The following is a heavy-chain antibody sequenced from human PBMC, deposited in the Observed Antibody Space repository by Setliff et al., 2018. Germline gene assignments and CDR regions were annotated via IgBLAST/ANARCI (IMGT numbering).Heavy chain of an antibody. CDR2: INQDGSQK. D-gene: IGHD7-27*01. J-gene: IGHJ4*02. Sequence: GGSLRLSCAASGFTFSSYWMNWVRQAPGKGLEWVASINQDGSQKYYVDSVKGRFIISRDNSENTLYLQMNSLRAEDTAVYYCVRDLHWGFDYWGLGTLVTVSS. CDR3: VRDLHWGFDY. CDR1: GFTFSSYW. V-gene: IGHV3-7*01.